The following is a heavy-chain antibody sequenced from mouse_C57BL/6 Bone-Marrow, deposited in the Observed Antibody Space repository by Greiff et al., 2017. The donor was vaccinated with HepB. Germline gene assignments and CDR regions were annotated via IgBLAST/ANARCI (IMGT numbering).Heavy chain of an antibody. J-gene: IGHJ4*01. Sequence: VQLKESGPSLVRPSQTLSLTCTVPGFSINSDCYWIWIRQFPGNKLEYIGYTFYSGITYYNPSLESRTYITRDTSKNQFSLKLSSVTTEDTATYYCARIYYYGSSYGAMDYWGQGTSVTVSS. CDR3: ARIYYYGSSYGAMDY. CDR2: TFYSGIT. D-gene: IGHD1-1*01. V-gene: IGHV3-3*01. CDR1: GFSINSDCY.